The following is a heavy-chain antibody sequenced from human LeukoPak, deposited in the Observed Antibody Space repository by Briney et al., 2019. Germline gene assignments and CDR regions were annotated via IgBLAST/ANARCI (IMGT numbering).Heavy chain of an antibody. Sequence: GGSLRLSCAASGFTFSSYAMSWVRQAPGKGLEWVSAISGSGGSTYYADSVKGRFTISRDNSKNTLYLQMNSLRAEDTAVYYCAKDWNYCSSTSCYVTHFDYWGQGTLVTVSS. CDR1: GFTFSSYA. CDR3: AKDWNYCSSTSCYVTHFDY. V-gene: IGHV3-23*01. CDR2: ISGSGGST. D-gene: IGHD2-2*01. J-gene: IGHJ4*02.